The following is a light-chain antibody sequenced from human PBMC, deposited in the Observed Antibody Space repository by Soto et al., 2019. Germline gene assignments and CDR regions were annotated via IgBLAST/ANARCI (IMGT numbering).Light chain of an antibody. CDR1: SSDVGAYTF. CDR3: SSYTSSSTHV. V-gene: IGLV2-14*03. CDR2: DVS. J-gene: IGLJ1*01. Sequence: QSALTQPASVSGSPGQSITISCTGTSSDVGAYTFVSWYQQHPDKVPKLMTFDVSRRPSGVSDRFSGSKSGNTASLTISGLQPEDEADYYCSSYTSSSTHVFGSVTKLTVL.